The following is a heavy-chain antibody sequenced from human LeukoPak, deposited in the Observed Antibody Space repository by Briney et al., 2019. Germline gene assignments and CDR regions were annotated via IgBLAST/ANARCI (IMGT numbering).Heavy chain of an antibody. CDR1: GGSFSGYY. Sequence: SETLFLTCAVYGGSFSGYYWSWIRQPPGKGLEWIGEINHSGSTNYNPSLKSRVTISVDTSKNQFSLKLSSVTAADTAVYYCARDSVGSGSYLGAFDIWGQGTMVTVSS. D-gene: IGHD6-19*01. V-gene: IGHV4-34*01. CDR2: INHSGST. CDR3: ARDSVGSGSYLGAFDI. J-gene: IGHJ3*02.